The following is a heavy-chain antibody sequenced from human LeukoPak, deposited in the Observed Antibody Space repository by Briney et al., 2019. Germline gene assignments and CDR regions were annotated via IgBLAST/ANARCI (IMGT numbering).Heavy chain of an antibody. CDR1: GGSISSYY. Sequence: KTSETLSLTCTVSGGSISSYYWSWIRQPAGKGLEWIGRIYTSGSPNYNPSLKSRVTMSVDTSKYQFSLKLSSVTAADTAVYYCARDSRDYYDSSGYYYEGDAFDIWGQGTMVTVSS. J-gene: IGHJ3*02. D-gene: IGHD3-22*01. V-gene: IGHV4-4*07. CDR2: IYTSGSP. CDR3: ARDSRDYYDSSGYYYEGDAFDI.